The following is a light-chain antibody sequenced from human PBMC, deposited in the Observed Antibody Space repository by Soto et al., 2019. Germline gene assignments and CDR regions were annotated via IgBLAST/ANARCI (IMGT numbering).Light chain of an antibody. CDR1: SSNIGTNP. Sequence: QSVLTQPPSASGTPGQRVTISCYGSSSNIGTNPVQWYLQLPGTAPKLLIYSDNERPSGVPDRFSGSKSGTSASLAISWLQSEDEADSHCATWDDGLYGPVFGGGTKVTVL. V-gene: IGLV1-44*01. J-gene: IGLJ3*02. CDR3: ATWDDGLYGPV. CDR2: SDN.